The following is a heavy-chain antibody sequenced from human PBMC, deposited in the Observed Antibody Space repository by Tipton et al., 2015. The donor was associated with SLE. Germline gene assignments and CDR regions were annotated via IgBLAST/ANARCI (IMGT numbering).Heavy chain of an antibody. V-gene: IGHV3-53*05. CDR1: GFSVSTNY. J-gene: IGHJ1*01. CDR3: ARGDSSSLVGYFRH. D-gene: IGHD6-13*01. CDR2: IYRGGTT. Sequence: SLRLSCAASGFSVSTNYMSWVRQAPGKGLEWVSVIYRGGTTYYGDSVEGRFTISRDNSKNTLYLQMNSLKTEDTAVYYCARGDSSSLVGYFRHWGQGTLVTVSA.